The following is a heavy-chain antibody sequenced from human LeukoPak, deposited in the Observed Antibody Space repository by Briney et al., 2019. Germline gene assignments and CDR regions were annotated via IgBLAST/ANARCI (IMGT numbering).Heavy chain of an antibody. CDR1: GFTFSSYA. V-gene: IGHV3-23*01. CDR3: AKDGAERITIFGVVITQTHFVF. Sequence: GGSLRLSCAAPGFTFSSYAMSRVRQAPAKVLKWVSAISGSGGRTYYADSVKGRVTISRDNPKNTLYLQMNSLRAEDTAVYYCAKDGAERITIFGVVITQTHFVFWGQGTLVSVSS. J-gene: IGHJ4*02. CDR2: ISGSGGRT. D-gene: IGHD3-3*01.